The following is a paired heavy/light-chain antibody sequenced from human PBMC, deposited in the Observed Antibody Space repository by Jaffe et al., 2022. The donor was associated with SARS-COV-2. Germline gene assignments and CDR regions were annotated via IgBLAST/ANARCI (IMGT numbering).Heavy chain of an antibody. Sequence: QVQLQESGPGLVKPSETLSLTCIVSGDSISSYYWSWIRQPPGKGLEWIGNIYYSGSTNYNPSLKSRVTISVDTSKNQFSLRLRSVTAADTAVYYCARGGYDSSGYWGADMDVWGKGTTVTVSS. CDR3: ARGGYDSSGYWGADMDV. CDR1: GDSISSYY. V-gene: IGHV4-59*01. CDR2: IYYSGST. D-gene: IGHD3-22*01. J-gene: IGHJ6*03.
Light chain of an antibody. J-gene: IGLJ3*02. CDR3: LLYYGGAQLKV. CDR1: AGAVTSTYY. CDR2: STT. V-gene: IGLV7-43*01. Sequence: QTVVTQEPSLTVSPGGTVTLTCASSAGAVTSTYYPNWFQQKPGQAPRALIYSTTNRHSWTPARFSGSLLGGKAALTLSGVQPEDEAEYYCLLYYGGAQLKVFGGGTKLTVL.